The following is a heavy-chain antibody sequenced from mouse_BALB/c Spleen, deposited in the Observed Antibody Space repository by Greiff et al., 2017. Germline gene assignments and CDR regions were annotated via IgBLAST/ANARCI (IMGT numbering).Heavy chain of an antibody. CDR2: IWAGGST. Sequence: VQRVESGPGLVAPSQSLSITCTVSGFSLTSYGVHWVRQPPGKGLEWLGVIWAGGSTNYNSALMSRLSISKDNSKSQVFLKMNSLQTDDTAMYYCARFDDGYPAWFAYWGQGTLVTVSA. CDR3: ARFDDGYPAWFAY. J-gene: IGHJ3*01. D-gene: IGHD2-3*01. CDR1: GFSLTSYG. V-gene: IGHV2-9*02.